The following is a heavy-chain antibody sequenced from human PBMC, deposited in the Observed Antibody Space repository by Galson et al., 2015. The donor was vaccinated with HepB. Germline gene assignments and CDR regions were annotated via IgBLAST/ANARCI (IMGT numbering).Heavy chain of an antibody. V-gene: IGHV3-73*01. CDR1: GFTFSGSA. J-gene: IGHJ4*02. CDR3: TKPVAVNIPGV. Sequence: SLRLSCAASGFTFSGSAMHWVRQASGKGLEWVGRIRSKANSYATAYAASVKGRFTISRDDSKNTAYLQMNSLKTEDTAVYYCTKPVAVNIPGVWGQGTLVTVSS. CDR2: IRSKANSYAT. D-gene: IGHD2/OR15-2a*01.